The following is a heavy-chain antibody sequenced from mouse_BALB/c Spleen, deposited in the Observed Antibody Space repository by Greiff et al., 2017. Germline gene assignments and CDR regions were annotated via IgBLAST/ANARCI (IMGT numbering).Heavy chain of an antibody. CDR2: IDPANGNT. J-gene: IGHJ3*01. Sequence: VQLQQSGAELVKPGASVKLSCTASGFNIKDTYMHWVKQRPEQGLEWIGRIDPANGNTKYDPKFQGKATITADTSSNTAYLQLSSLTSEDTAVYYCARGGGYPAWFAYWGQGTLVTVSA. V-gene: IGHV14-3*02. CDR1: GFNIKDTY. CDR3: ARGGGYPAWFAY. D-gene: IGHD2-2*01.